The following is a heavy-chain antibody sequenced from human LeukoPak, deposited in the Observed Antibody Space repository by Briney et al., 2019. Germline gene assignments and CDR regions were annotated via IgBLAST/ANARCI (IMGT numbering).Heavy chain of an antibody. Sequence: GGSLRLSCAASGFTFSSYWMSWVRQAPGKGLEWVANIKQDGSEKYYVDSVKGRFTISRDNAKNLLYLQMNSLRAEDTAVYYCAREDYYDSTYFDYWGQGTLVTVSS. CDR2: IKQDGSEK. CDR1: GFTFSSYW. J-gene: IGHJ4*02. D-gene: IGHD3-22*01. V-gene: IGHV3-7*01. CDR3: AREDYYDSTYFDY.